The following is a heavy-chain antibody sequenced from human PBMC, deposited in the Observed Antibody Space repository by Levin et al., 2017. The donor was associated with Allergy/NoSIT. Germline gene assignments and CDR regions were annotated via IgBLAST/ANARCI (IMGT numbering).Heavy chain of an antibody. CDR3: TRVLVAAGPRLDY. Sequence: PGGSLRLSCTVSGFTFGDYDMKWFRQAPGKGLEWVSFIRSNIHGGTTEYAASVKGRFIMSRDDSKSTVYLQMNSLKTEDTGVYFCTRVLVAAGPRLDYWGQGTLVTVSS. CDR2: IRSNIHGGTT. V-gene: IGHV3-49*03. D-gene: IGHD2-15*01. J-gene: IGHJ4*02. CDR1: GFTFGDYD.